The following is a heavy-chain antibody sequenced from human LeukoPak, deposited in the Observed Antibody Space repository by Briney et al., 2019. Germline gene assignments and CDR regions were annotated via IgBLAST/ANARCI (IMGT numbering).Heavy chain of an antibody. CDR2: INPNSGGT. J-gene: IGHJ4*02. V-gene: IGHV1-2*02. Sequence: GASVKVFCKASGYTFTIYYMHWVRQAPGQGLEWMGWINPNSGGTGYARRFQGRVTMTRDTSISTAYMELSRLTSDDTAVYYCARNPAYCTSTSCYNDYWGQGTLVTVSS. CDR1: GYTFTIYY. CDR3: ARNPAYCTSTSCYNDY. D-gene: IGHD2-2*02.